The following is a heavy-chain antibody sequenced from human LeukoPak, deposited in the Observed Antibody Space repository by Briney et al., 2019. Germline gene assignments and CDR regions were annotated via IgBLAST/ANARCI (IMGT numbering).Heavy chain of an antibody. CDR2: ISGSGGST. CDR3: AKKHRYCSSTSCPRDNWFDP. CDR1: GFTFSSYA. J-gene: IGHJ5*02. V-gene: IGHV3-23*01. Sequence: GGSLRLSCAASGFTFSSYAMGWVRQAPGKGLEWVSAISGSGGSTYYADSVKGRFTISRDNSKNTLYLQMNSLRAEDTAVYYCAKKHRYCSSTSCPRDNWFDPWGQGTLVTVSS. D-gene: IGHD2-2*01.